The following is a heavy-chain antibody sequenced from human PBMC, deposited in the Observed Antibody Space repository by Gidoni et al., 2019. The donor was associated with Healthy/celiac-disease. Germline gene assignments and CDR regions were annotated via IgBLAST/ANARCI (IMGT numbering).Heavy chain of an antibody. D-gene: IGHD3-16*01. CDR1: GXTFPXYY. CDR3: XSGXXIFXXXIMXXX. Sequence: QVQLVQSGAEVXKPGAXXKVSXKASGXTFPXYYMHWVRQAPGHGLEWMGWINPNSGGTXYAQKXQGXXXMTXDTSIXXAYXXXSXXXSDXXXVYXXXSGXXIFXXXIMXXXWGXXTL. V-gene: IGHV1-2*02. J-gene: IGHJ1*01. CDR2: INPNSGGT.